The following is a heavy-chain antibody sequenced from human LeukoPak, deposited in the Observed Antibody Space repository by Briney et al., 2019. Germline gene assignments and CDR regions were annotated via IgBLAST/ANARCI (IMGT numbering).Heavy chain of an antibody. CDR3: ARDSPTSSPYYYDSRPYYYGMDV. CDR2: ISAYNGNT. CDR1: GYTFTSYG. V-gene: IGHV1-18*01. Sequence: ASVKVSCKASGYTFTSYGISWVRQAPGQGLEWMGWISAYNGNTNYAQKLQGRVTMTTDTSTSTAYMELRSLRYDDTAVYYCARDSPTSSPYYYDSRPYYYGMDVWGQGTTVTVSS. J-gene: IGHJ6*02. D-gene: IGHD3-22*01.